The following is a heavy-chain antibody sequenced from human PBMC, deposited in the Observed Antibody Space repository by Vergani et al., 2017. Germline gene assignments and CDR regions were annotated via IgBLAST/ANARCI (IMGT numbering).Heavy chain of an antibody. J-gene: IGHJ4*02. CDR3: ARVSDDSSGYYLRLRGAFDY. CDR2: ISSSSSYI. CDR1: GFTFSSYS. Sequence: EVQLVESGGGLVKPGGSLRLSCAASGFTFSSYSMNWVRQAPGKGLEWVSSISSSSSYIYYADSVKGRFTISRDNAKNSLYLQMNSLRAEDTAVYYCARVSDDSSGYYLRLRGAFDYWGQGTLVTVSS. V-gene: IGHV3-21*01. D-gene: IGHD3-22*01.